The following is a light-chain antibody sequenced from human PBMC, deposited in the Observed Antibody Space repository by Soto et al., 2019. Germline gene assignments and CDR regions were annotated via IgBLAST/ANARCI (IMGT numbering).Light chain of an antibody. V-gene: IGLV2-8*01. Sequence: QSALTQPPSASGSPGQSVTISCTGTSSDVGGHNYVSWYQQYPGKAPKLMIYEVSKRPSGVPDRFSGSKSVNTASLTVSGLQAEDEDDYYCSSYAGSTNLVFGGGTKLTVL. CDR2: EVS. J-gene: IGLJ2*01. CDR1: SSDVGGHNY. CDR3: SSYAGSTNLV.